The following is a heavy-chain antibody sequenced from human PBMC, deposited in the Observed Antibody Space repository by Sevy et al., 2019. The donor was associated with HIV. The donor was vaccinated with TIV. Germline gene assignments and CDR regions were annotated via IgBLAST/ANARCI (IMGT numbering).Heavy chain of an antibody. V-gene: IGHV3-23*01. J-gene: IGHJ6*02. CDR3: AKVDVVVPVADYGMDG. CDR2: ISRSGGST. CDR1: RFTFSNYA. D-gene: IGHD2-2*01. Sequence: GGSLRLSCAASRFTFSNYAMSWVRQAPGKGLEWVSSISRSGGSTYYADSVKGRFTISRDNSKNTLYLQMNRLRAEDTAVYYCAKVDVVVPVADYGMDGWGQGTTVTVSS.